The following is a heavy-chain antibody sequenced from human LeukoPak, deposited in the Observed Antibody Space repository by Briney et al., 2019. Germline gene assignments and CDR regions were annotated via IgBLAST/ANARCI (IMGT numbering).Heavy chain of an antibody. Sequence: KTSESLSLTWAVYGESFSGYYWSWMRQPPGKGLEWIGEIDHSGSTNYNPSLKSRVTISVDTSKNQFSLKLSSVTAADTAVYYCARSSRLSPYSSGYPRLPDAFDIWGQGTMVTVSS. CDR3: ARSSRLSPYSSGYPRLPDAFDI. CDR2: IDHSGST. D-gene: IGHD3-22*01. CDR1: GESFSGYY. J-gene: IGHJ3*02. V-gene: IGHV4-34*01.